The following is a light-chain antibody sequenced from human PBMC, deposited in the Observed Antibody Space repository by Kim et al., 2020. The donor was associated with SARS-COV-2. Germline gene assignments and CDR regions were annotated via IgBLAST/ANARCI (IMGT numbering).Light chain of an antibody. CDR1: QSISSN. J-gene: IGKJ5*01. CDR2: GAS. CDR3: QQYSDWRPIT. Sequence: SPGERVTLSCTASQSISSNLAWYQQKPGQAPRLLISGASTRATNIPSRFSGSGSGREFTLTITTLQSEDFAIYYCQQYSDWRPITFGQGTRLEIK. V-gene: IGKV3-15*01.